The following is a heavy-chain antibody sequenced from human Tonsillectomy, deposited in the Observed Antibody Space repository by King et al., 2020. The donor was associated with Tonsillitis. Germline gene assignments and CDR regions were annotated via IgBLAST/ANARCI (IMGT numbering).Heavy chain of an antibody. J-gene: IGHJ6*02. V-gene: IGHV3-30-3*01. Sequence: VQLVESGGGVVQPGRSLRLSCAASGCTFSSYAMHWVRQAPGKGLEWVALISFDGSNKEYEDSAKGRLTISRDNSKNRLDLQMNSLRAEDTAVYYCARRDGALDYYYYGMDVWGQGTTVTVSS. D-gene: IGHD4-17*01. CDR2: ISFDGSNK. CDR3: ARRDGALDYYYYGMDV. CDR1: GCTFSSYA.